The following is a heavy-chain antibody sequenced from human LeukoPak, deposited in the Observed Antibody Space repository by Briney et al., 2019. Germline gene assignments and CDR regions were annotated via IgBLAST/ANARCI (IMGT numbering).Heavy chain of an antibody. Sequence: PSETLSLTCTVSGGSISSYYWSWIRQPAGKGLEWIGYIYYSGSTNYNPSLKSRVTISVDTSKNQFSLKLSSVTAADTAVYYCARSSFSQSSGYPSFSYWGQGTLVTVSS. CDR3: ARSSFSQSSGYPSFSY. J-gene: IGHJ4*02. CDR2: IYYSGST. V-gene: IGHV4-59*01. D-gene: IGHD3-22*01. CDR1: GGSISSYY.